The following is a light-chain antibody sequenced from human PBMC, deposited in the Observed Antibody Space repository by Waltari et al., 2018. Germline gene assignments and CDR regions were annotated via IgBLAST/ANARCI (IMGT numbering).Light chain of an antibody. V-gene: IGKV1D-12*01. Sequence: DIQMTQTPSSASAPVADRVTITCRASQGFSNWLARYQQKSGTAPKLLIYAASTLQSGVPSRFSGSGFGTDFTLTISSLQPEDFATYFCQQANSVPLTFGGGTKVEI. CDR2: AAS. CDR1: QGFSNW. J-gene: IGKJ4*01. CDR3: QQANSVPLT.